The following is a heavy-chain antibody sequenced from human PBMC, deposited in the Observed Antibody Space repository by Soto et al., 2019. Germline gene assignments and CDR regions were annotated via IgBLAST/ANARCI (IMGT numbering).Heavy chain of an antibody. CDR2: LSYDGSHE. V-gene: IGHV3-30*18. Sequence: QVRLVESGGAVVQPGRSLRLSCTASGFTFSDYGLHWVRQAPGKGLEWVSTLSYDGSHEYYTDSVKGRFTVSRDDSKKTMYLLMNSLRIDDTGVYYCAKEMFPRTVLVGSSPCGYLWGPGSLVTVFS. CDR1: GFTFSDYG. J-gene: IGHJ1*01. CDR3: AKEMFPRTVLVGSSPCGYL. D-gene: IGHD5-18*01.